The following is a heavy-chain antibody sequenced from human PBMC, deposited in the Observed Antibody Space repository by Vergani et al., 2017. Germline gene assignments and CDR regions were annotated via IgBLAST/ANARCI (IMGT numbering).Heavy chain of an antibody. CDR1: GFPFSSHA. J-gene: IGHJ4*02. D-gene: IGHD3-22*01. Sequence: EVQLLESGGGLVQPGGSLRLSCVASGFPFSSHAMSWVRQAPGKGLEWVAGISGPAGSIFYVDSVKGRFTISRNNPKSTLYLQMNSLRAEDTALYYCAKDRNLITTHLDYWGQGTLVTVSS. V-gene: IGHV3-23*01. CDR2: ISGPAGSI. CDR3: AKDRNLITTHLDY.